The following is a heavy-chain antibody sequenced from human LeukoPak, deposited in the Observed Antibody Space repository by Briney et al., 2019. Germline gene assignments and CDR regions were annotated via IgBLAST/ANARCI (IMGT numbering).Heavy chain of an antibody. CDR2: MNSDGGQK. V-gene: IGHV3-7*01. CDR3: ARNYAYNHFDY. Sequence: GGSLRLSCAVSGFTFSSSWMTWVRQAPGKGLEWVATMNSDGGQKSYVDSVKGRFTISRDNAKNSLYLQMNSLRAEDTAVYYCARNYAYNHFDYWGQGTLVTVSS. J-gene: IGHJ4*02. D-gene: IGHD5-24*01. CDR1: GFTFSSSW.